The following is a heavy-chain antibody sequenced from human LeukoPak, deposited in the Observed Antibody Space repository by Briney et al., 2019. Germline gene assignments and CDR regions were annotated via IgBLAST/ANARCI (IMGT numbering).Heavy chain of an antibody. CDR1: GFTFSSYE. V-gene: IGHV3-23*01. CDR3: AKGLGGYSRVYNDAFDF. D-gene: IGHD5/OR15-5a*01. CDR2: ISGSGDSP. J-gene: IGHJ3*01. Sequence: GGSLRLSCAASGFTFSSYEMNWVRQAPGKGLEWVSAISGSGDSPYYADSVKGRFTISRDNSKNTLYLQLNSLRAEDTAVYYCAKGLGGYSRVYNDAFDFWGQGTMVTVSS.